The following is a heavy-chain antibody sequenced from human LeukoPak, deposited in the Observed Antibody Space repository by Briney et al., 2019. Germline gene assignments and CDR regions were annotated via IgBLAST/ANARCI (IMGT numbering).Heavy chain of an antibody. CDR2: ISSNGGST. J-gene: IGHJ4*02. CDR3: ARDNSYGVNDY. Sequence: GGSLRLSCAASGFTFSSYAMHWVRQAPGKGLEYVSAISSNGGSTYYANSVKGRFTISRDNSKNTLYLQMGSLRAEDMAVYYCARDNSYGVNDYWGQGTLVTVSS. V-gene: IGHV3-64*01. CDR1: GFTFSSYA. D-gene: IGHD5-18*01.